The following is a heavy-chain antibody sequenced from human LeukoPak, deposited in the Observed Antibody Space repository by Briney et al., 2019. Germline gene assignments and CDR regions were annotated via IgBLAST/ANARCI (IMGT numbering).Heavy chain of an antibody. D-gene: IGHD6-19*01. CDR1: GGSISSSSYY. Sequence: SETLSLTCTVSGGSISSSSYYWGWLRQPPGKGLEWIGSIYYSGSTYYNPSLKSRVTISVDTSKNQFSLKLSSLTAADTAVYSGARDPVAGNYFDYWGQGTLVTVSS. CDR2: IYYSGST. CDR3: ARDPVAGNYFDY. V-gene: IGHV4-39*07. J-gene: IGHJ4*02.